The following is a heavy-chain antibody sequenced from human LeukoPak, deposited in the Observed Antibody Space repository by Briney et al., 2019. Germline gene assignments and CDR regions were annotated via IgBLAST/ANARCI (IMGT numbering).Heavy chain of an antibody. CDR1: GYTFTSYD. J-gene: IGHJ4*02. CDR2: INPNSGGT. Sequence: ASVKVSCKASGYTFTSYDINWVRQATGQGLEWMGWINPNSGGTNYAQKFQGRVTMTRDTSISTAYMELSRLRSDDTAVYYCARKTRSYGSGSYYKGNFDYWGQGTLVTVSS. D-gene: IGHD3-10*01. V-gene: IGHV1-2*02. CDR3: ARKTRSYGSGSYYKGNFDY.